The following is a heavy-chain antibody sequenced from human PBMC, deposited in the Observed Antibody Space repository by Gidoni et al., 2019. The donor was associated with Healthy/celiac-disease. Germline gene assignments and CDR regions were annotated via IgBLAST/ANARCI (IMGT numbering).Heavy chain of an antibody. CDR1: GGSFSGYY. CDR2: INHSGST. CDR3: AREVLYRYLGMDV. Sequence: QVQLQQWGAGLLKPSATLSLTCAVYGGSFSGYYWSWIRQPPGKGLEWIGEINHSGSTNYNPSLKSRVTISVDTSKNQFSLKLSSVTAADTAVYYCAREVLYRYLGMDVWGQGTTVTVSS. V-gene: IGHV4-34*01. J-gene: IGHJ6*02. D-gene: IGHD3-16*02.